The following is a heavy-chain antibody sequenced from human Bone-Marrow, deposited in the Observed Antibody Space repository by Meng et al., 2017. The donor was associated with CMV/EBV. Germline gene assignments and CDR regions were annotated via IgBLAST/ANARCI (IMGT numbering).Heavy chain of an antibody. D-gene: IGHD6-19*01. V-gene: IGHV3-23*03. CDR2: IYSGGSST. J-gene: IGHJ4*01. CDR1: GFTLSSYA. Sequence: GESLKISCAASGFTLSSYAMSWVRQAPGKGLEWVSAIYSGGSSTYYADSVKGRFTISRDKSKNTLYLQMNSLRAEDTAVFDGARYLHAGAVAGGLVVWGHGTLVTVSS. CDR3: ARYLHAGAVAGGLVV.